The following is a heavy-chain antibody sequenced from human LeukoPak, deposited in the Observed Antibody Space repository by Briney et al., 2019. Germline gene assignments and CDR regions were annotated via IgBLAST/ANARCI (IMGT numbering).Heavy chain of an antibody. CDR3: ASGPALYYDFWSGYYTPLEGYFDY. V-gene: IGHV3-21*01. J-gene: IGHJ4*02. CDR1: GFTFSSYS. D-gene: IGHD3-3*01. CDR2: ISSSSSYI. Sequence: GGSLRLSCAASGFTFSSYSMNWVRQAPGKGLEWVSSISSSSSYIYYADSVKGRFTISRDNAKNSLYLQMNSLRAEDTAVYYCASGPALYYDFWSGYYTPLEGYFDYWGQGTLVTVSS.